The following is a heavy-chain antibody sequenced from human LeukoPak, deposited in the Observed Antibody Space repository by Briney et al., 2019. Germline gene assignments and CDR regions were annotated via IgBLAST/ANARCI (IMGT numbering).Heavy chain of an antibody. Sequence: ASVKVSCKASEYTFTDYYIQWVRQAPGQGLEWMGWINPNSGGTDYAQKFQGRVTMTRETSSTTAYMELSGLRSDDTAVYYCARGVYIAAAQYGYWGQGTLVTVSS. J-gene: IGHJ4*02. CDR1: EYTFTDYY. CDR3: ARGVYIAAAQYGY. V-gene: IGHV1-2*02. D-gene: IGHD6-13*01. CDR2: INPNSGGT.